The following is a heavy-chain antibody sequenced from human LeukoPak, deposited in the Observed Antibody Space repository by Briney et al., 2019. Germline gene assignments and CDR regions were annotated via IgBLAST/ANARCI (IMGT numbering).Heavy chain of an antibody. D-gene: IGHD6-19*01. V-gene: IGHV3-33*01. CDR1: GFTFSSYG. CDR3: VRSPYSSGWYRYFDY. Sequence: QAGGSLRLSCAASGFTFSSYGMHWVRQAPGKGLEWVAVIWYDGSNKYYADSVKGRFTISRDNSKNTLYLQMNSLRAEDTAVYYCVRSPYSSGWYRYFDYWGQGTLVTVSS. CDR2: IWYDGSNK. J-gene: IGHJ4*02.